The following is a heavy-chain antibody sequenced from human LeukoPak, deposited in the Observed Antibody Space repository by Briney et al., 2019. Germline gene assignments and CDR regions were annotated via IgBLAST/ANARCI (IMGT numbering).Heavy chain of an antibody. D-gene: IGHD2/OR15-2a*01. CDR1: GFTFNTYW. J-gene: IGHJ6*03. V-gene: IGHV3-74*01. CDR2: INADGSST. Sequence: GGSLRLSCAASGFTFNTYWMHWVRHAPGKGLVWVSSINADGSSTSYADSMKGRFTISRDNAKNTLYLQMNSLRAEDTAVYYCASQQSFHYYYMDVWGKGTTVTVSS. CDR3: ASQQSFHYYYMDV.